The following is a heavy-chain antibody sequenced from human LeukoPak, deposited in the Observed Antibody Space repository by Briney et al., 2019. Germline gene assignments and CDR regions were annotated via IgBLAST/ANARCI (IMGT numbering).Heavy chain of an antibody. CDR2: ISGSGGST. V-gene: IGHV3-23*01. J-gene: IGHJ4*02. D-gene: IGHD6-19*01. CDR1: GFTFSSYA. Sequence: GGSLRLSCAASGFTFSSYAMSWVRQAPGKGLEWVSAISGSGGSTYYADSVKGRFTISRDNSKNTLYLQMNSLRAEDTAVYYCAKRPSGIAVAGTKGYFDYWGQGTLVTVSS. CDR3: AKRPSGIAVAGTKGYFDY.